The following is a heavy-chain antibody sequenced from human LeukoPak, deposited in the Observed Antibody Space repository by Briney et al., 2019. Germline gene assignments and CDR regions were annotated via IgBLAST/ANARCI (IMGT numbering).Heavy chain of an antibody. J-gene: IGHJ5*02. Sequence: SETLSLTCTVSGGSISSGSYYWRWIRQPAGKGLEWIGRIYTSGSTNYNPSLKSRVTISVDTSKNQFSLKLSSVTAADTAVYYCARDGFLEWSDWFDPWGQGTLVTVSS. CDR2: IYTSGST. D-gene: IGHD3-3*01. CDR3: ARDGFLEWSDWFDP. CDR1: GGSISSGSYY. V-gene: IGHV4-61*02.